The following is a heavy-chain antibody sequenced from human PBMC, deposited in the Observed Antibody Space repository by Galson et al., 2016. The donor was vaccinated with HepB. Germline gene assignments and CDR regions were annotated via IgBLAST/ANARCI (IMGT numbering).Heavy chain of an antibody. V-gene: IGHV4-38-2*02. Sequence: SETLSLTCDVSGHSVSTDFHWAWIRQPPGKRLEWIANIYHTGTTYYNPSLKSRVTMSVDTSQNQFSLRLTSVTAADTAVYYCARDLTSTSCFDYWGRGTLVTVSS. CDR1: GHSVSTDFH. J-gene: IGHJ4*02. D-gene: IGHD2-2*01. CDR2: IYHTGTT. CDR3: ARDLTSTSCFDY.